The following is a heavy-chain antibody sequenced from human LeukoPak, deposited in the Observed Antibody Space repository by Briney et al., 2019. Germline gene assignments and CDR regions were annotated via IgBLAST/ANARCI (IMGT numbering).Heavy chain of an antibody. CDR3: ARGADGVSSNSRGWFNP. Sequence: GGSLRLSCAASGFTFNRYNMNWVRRAPGKGLEWVSSISTSSSYIYYADSVRGRFTISRDNAKNSLYLQMNSLRAEDTAVYSCARGADGVSSNSRGWFNPWGQGTLVTVSS. CDR1: GFTFNRYN. J-gene: IGHJ5*02. CDR2: ISTSSSYI. D-gene: IGHD2-15*01. V-gene: IGHV3-21*01.